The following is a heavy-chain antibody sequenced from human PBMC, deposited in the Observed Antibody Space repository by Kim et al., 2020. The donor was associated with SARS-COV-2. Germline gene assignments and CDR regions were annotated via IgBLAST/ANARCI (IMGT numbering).Heavy chain of an antibody. CDR3: ARLYASTGSYTAYYFD. CDR2: LSYSGRR. D-gene: IGHD3-10*01. CDR1: GASIGSHGYF. Sequence: SETLSLTCTVSGASIGSHGYFWAWIRQPPGRGLEWIGSLSYSGRRYYNPSLERRITTSLDTSKTQFSLRLTSVTAADTAVYHCARLYASTGSYTAYYFD. V-gene: IGHV4-39*01. J-gene: IGHJ4*01.